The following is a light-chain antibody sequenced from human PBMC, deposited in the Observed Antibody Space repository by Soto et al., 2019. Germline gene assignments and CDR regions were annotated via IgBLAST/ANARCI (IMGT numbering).Light chain of an antibody. V-gene: IGKV3-15*01. Sequence: EIVMTQSPATLSVSPGERATLSCRASQSVSSNLAWYQQKPGQAPRLLIYGASTRATGIPARFSGSGSGTEFTLTISSLQSEDFVVYYCQQYNNWPGTFGQGTRLEN. J-gene: IGKJ5*01. CDR1: QSVSSN. CDR2: GAS. CDR3: QQYNNWPGT.